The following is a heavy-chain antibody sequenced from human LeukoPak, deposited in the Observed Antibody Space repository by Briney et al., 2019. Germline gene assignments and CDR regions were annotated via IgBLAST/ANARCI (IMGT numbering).Heavy chain of an antibody. V-gene: IGHV4-4*07. CDR3: ARGYNHYHDGGGFWDNYFDY. CDR1: GGSISNYF. Sequence: SETLSLTCIVSGGSISNYFWSWIRQPAGKGPEWIGRIYASGSTDYNPSLKSRVTMSVDTSKNHFSLKLNSVTAADTAVYYCARGYNHYHDGGGFWDNYFDYWGQGTLATVSS. CDR2: IYASGST. J-gene: IGHJ4*02. D-gene: IGHD3-22*01.